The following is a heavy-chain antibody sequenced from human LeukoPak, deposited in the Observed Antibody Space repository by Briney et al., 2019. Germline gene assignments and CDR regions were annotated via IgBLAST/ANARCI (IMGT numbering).Heavy chain of an antibody. Sequence: GGSLRLSCAASGFTFSSYAMHWVRQAPGKGLEWVAVISYDGSNKYYADSVKGRFTISRDNSKNTLYLQMNSLRAEDTAIYYCAKGPRTERFGDRHKGIFDYWGQGAPVTVSS. CDR3: AKGPRTERFGDRHKGIFDY. V-gene: IGHV3-30*04. J-gene: IGHJ4*02. CDR2: ISYDGSNK. CDR1: GFTFSSYA. D-gene: IGHD3-10*01.